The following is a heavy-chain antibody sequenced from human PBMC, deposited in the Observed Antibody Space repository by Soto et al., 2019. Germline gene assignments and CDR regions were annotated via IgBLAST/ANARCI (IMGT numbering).Heavy chain of an antibody. D-gene: IGHD2-15*01. CDR3: ARHKSGSDWLDP. V-gene: IGHV4-39*01. CDR1: GGSISDISYR. Sequence: SETLSLTCTVSGGSISDISYRWGWIRQPPGKGLQWIGCMFYSGATYYNPSLKNRVTLSVDTSNNEFSLKLVSVTAPDTAVYYCARHKSGSDWLDPWGQGTLVTVPS. CDR2: MFYSGAT. J-gene: IGHJ5*02.